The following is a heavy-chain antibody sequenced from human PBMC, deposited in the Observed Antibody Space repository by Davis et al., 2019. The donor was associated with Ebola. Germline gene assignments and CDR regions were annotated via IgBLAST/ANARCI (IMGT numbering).Heavy chain of an antibody. V-gene: IGHV3-66*01. D-gene: IGHD5-12*01. CDR2: IHSGDST. CDR3: ARVRDSGYDGSFFDY. J-gene: IGHJ4*02. Sequence: GESLKISCAASGFTVSTNYMSWVRQAPGKGLEWVSVIHSGDSTWYADSVKGRFIISRDNSKNTLYLQMNSLRAEDTAVYYCARVRDSGYDGSFFDYWGQGTLVTVSS. CDR1: GFTVSTNY.